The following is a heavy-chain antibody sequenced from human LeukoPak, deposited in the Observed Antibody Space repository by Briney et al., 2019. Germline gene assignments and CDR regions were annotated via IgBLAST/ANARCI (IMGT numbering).Heavy chain of an antibody. V-gene: IGHV3-33*01. J-gene: IGHJ4*02. Sequence: GGSLRLSXAASGFTXXXXXXXXVRQXPGXXXXXXXXIWYDGSNKXYADSXXXXFXISXXNSKNTLYLQMNSLRAXDTAVYYCTRDFSGYTYGPDYWGQGTLVTVSS. CDR1: GFTXXXXX. CDR2: IWYDGSNK. CDR3: TRDFSGYTYGPDY. D-gene: IGHD5-18*01.